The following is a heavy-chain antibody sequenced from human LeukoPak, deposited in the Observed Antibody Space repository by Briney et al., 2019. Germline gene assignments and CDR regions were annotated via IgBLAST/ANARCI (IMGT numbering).Heavy chain of an antibody. CDR1: GGSISSYY. CDR2: IYYSGST. V-gene: IGHV4-59*08. CDR3: ARMNCGGDCYSSYYFDY. D-gene: IGHD2-21*02. J-gene: IGHJ4*02. Sequence: SETLSLTCTVSGGSISSYYWSWIRQPPGKGLEWIGYIYYSGSTSYNPSLKSRVTISVDTSKNQFSLKLSSVTAADTAVYYCARMNCGGDCYSSYYFDYWGQGTLVTVSS.